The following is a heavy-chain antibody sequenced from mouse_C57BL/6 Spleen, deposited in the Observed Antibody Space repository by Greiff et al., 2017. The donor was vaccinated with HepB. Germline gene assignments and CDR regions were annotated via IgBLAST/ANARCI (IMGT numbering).Heavy chain of an antibody. Sequence: VQLQQSVAELVRPGASVKLSCTASGFNIKNTYMHGVKQRPEQGLEWIGRIDPANGNTKYAPKFQGKATITADTSSNTAYLQLSSLTSEDTAIYYCARSPHSSGYAMDYWGQGTSVTVSS. CDR2: IDPANGNT. J-gene: IGHJ4*01. D-gene: IGHD3-2*02. CDR1: GFNIKNTY. CDR3: ARSPHSSGYAMDY. V-gene: IGHV14-3*01.